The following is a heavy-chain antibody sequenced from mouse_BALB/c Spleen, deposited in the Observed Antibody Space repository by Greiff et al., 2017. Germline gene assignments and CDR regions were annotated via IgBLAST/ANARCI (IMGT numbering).Heavy chain of an antibody. CDR2: ISTYYGNT. CDR1: GYTFTDYA. V-gene: IGHV1S137*01. CDR3: ARGGRDWYFDV. J-gene: IGHJ1*01. Sequence: VQLQQSGPELVRPGVSVKISCKGSGYTFTDYAMHWVKQSHAKSLEWIGVISTYYGNTNYNQKFKGKATMTVDKSSSTAYMELARLTSEDSAIYYCARGGRDWYFDVWGEGTTVTVSS.